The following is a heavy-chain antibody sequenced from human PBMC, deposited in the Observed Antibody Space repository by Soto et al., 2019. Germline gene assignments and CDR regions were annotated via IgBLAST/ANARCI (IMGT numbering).Heavy chain of an antibody. Sequence: QVQLVESGGGVVQPGRSLRLSCAASGFTFSIYAIHWVRQAPGKGLEWVAVILYDGNNKYYKDSGKGRFTISSDNSKNPVFLQMNSLTAEATAVYYCAKEFIDCNYYYGVGVWGQGTTVTASS. CDR2: ILYDGNNK. J-gene: IGHJ6*02. CDR3: AKEFIDCNYYYGVGV. V-gene: IGHV3-30*18. CDR1: GFTFSIYA. D-gene: IGHD3-9*01.